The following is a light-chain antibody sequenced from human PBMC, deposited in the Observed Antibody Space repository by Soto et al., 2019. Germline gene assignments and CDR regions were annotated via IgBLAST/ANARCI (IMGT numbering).Light chain of an antibody. CDR3: QQYNSYSIT. Sequence: DIHMTQSPSSLSASVGDSVPISCRASQSISSWLAWYQQKPGKAPKLLIYDASSLESGVPSRFSGSGSGTEFTLSISSLQPDDFATYYCQQYNSYSITFGQGTRLEI. V-gene: IGKV1-5*01. CDR2: DAS. CDR1: QSISSW. J-gene: IGKJ5*01.